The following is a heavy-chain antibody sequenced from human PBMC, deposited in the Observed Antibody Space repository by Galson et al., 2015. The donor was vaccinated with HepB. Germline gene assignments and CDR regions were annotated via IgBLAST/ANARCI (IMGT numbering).Heavy chain of an antibody. J-gene: IGHJ4*02. V-gene: IGHV4-39*02. D-gene: IGHD1-26*01. CDR3: ASGEGVGAIIWADY. CDR1: GASISSSSYY. CDR2: IYYGVST. Sequence: ETLSLTCSVSGASISSSSYYWVWIRQPPGKGLEWIGVIYYGVSTYYNPSLKSRVTISVDTSKNYFSLKLSSVTAADTAVYYCASGEGVGAIIWADYWGQGTLVAVSS.